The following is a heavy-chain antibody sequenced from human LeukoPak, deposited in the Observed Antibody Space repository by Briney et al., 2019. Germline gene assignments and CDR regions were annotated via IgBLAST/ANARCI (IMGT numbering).Heavy chain of an antibody. D-gene: IGHD3-3*01. CDR2: ISSNGGST. Sequence: GGSLRLSCAASGFTFSSYAMHWVRQAPGKGLEYVSAISSNGGSTYYANSVKGRFTISRDNSKNTLYLQMGSLRAEDMAVYYCARDSKSSIFGVVTNPGDYWGQGTLVTVSS. CDR1: GFTFSSYA. CDR3: ARDSKSSIFGVVTNPGDY. V-gene: IGHV3-64*01. J-gene: IGHJ4*02.